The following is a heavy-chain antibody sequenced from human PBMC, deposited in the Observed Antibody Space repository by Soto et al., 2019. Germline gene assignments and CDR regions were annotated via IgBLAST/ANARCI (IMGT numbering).Heavy chain of an antibody. CDR2: IIPILGIA. Sequence: QVQLVQSGAEVKKPGSSVKVSCKASGGTFSSYTISWVRQAPGQGLEWMGRIIPILGIANYAQKFQGRVTITADKSTSTAYMELSSLRSEDTAVYYCARLMEDTARVTLDYWGQGTLVTVSS. J-gene: IGHJ4*02. CDR1: GGTFSSYT. CDR3: ARLMEDTARVTLDY. D-gene: IGHD5-18*01. V-gene: IGHV1-69*02.